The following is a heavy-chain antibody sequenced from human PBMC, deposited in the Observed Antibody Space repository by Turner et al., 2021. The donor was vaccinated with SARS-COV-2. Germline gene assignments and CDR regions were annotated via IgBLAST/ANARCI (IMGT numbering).Heavy chain of an antibody. D-gene: IGHD2-2*02. J-gene: IGHJ4*02. CDR2: INSDGSST. V-gene: IGHV3-74*01. CDR1: GFTFSNYW. Sequence: EVQLVESGGGLDQPGGSLRLSCAASGFTFSNYWMHWVRQAPGKGLVWVSRINSDGSSTSYADSVKGRFTISRDNAKNTLYLQMNSLRAEDTAVYYCARDCSSTNCYRSGFNYWGQGTLVTVSS. CDR3: ARDCSSTNCYRSGFNY.